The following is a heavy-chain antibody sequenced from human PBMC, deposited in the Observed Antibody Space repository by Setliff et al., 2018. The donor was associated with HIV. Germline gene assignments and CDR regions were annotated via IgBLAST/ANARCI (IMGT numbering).Heavy chain of an antibody. V-gene: IGHV3-23*01. CDR1: GVTFSNCV. Sequence: PGGSLRLSCAASGVTFSNCVISWVGQAPGQGLEWVAGIRGVGASTYYADSVKGRFPVSRDNSKTTLYLQMNSLRAEDTAVYYCARARGGNSEWSYWGQGTLVTVSS. CDR2: IRGVGAST. J-gene: IGHJ4*02. CDR3: ARARGGNSEWSY. D-gene: IGHD2-15*01.